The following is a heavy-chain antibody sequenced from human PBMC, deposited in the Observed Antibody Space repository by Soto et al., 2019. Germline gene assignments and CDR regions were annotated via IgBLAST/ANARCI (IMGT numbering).Heavy chain of an antibody. CDR3: ARDGYYYDSSGAFDI. J-gene: IGHJ3*02. CDR1: GGSISSGGYY. CDR2: IYYSGST. D-gene: IGHD3-22*01. Sequence: SETLSLTCTVSGGSISSGGYYWSWIRQHPGKGLEWIGYIYYSGSTYYNPSLKSRVTISVDTSKNQFSLKLSSVTAADTAVYYCARDGYYYDSSGAFDIWGQGTMVTVSS. V-gene: IGHV4-31*03.